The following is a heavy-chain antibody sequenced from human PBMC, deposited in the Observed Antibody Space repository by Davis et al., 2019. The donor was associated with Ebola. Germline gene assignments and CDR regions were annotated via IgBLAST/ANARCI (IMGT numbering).Heavy chain of an antibody. CDR1: GFTFSSYW. V-gene: IGHV3-74*01. D-gene: IGHD6-13*01. J-gene: IGHJ6*02. Sequence: GESLKISCVVSGFTFSSYWMHWVRQAPGKGLVWLSRIKSDGSTKSYADSVKGRFTISRDNAKNTLYLQMNSLRAEDTAVYYCARVEQQLASYYYYYGMDVWGQGTTVTVSS. CDR2: IKSDGSTK. CDR3: ARVEQQLASYYYYYGMDV.